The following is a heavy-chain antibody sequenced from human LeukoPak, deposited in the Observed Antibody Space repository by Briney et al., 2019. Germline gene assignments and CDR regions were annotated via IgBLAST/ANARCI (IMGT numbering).Heavy chain of an antibody. CDR2: INHSGST. Sequence: SETLSLTCAVYGGSFSGYYWSWIRQPPGKGLEWIGEINHSGSTNYNPSLKSRVTISVDTSKNQFSLKLSSVTAADTAVYYCARGSGCSSTSRQYYFDYWGQGTLVTVSS. D-gene: IGHD2-2*01. CDR3: ARGSGCSSTSRQYYFDY. J-gene: IGHJ4*02. CDR1: GGSFSGYY. V-gene: IGHV4-34*01.